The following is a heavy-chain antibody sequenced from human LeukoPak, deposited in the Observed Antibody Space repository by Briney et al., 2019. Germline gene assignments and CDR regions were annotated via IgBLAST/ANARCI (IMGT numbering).Heavy chain of an antibody. J-gene: IGHJ4*01. Sequence: SETLSLTCTVSGGSIRSHYWNWIRQTAGEGLEWIGRIYNNRSPDYNPSLKSRVTISVDTSKNQLSLKMTSVTVADTALYYCVRESVFGSRYYFDYWGHGILVTVSS. CDR2: IYNNRSP. CDR1: GGSIRSHY. V-gene: IGHV4-4*07. CDR3: VRESVFGSRYYFDY. D-gene: IGHD3-3*01.